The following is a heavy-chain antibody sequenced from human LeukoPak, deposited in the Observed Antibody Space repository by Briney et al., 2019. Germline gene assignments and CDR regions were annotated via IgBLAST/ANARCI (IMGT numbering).Heavy chain of an antibody. CDR2: ISSNGGST. D-gene: IGHD3-22*01. CDR1: EFTFSSYA. V-gene: IGHV3-64D*09. CDR3: VKDMYYDSSGPGGY. Sequence: GGSLRLSCSASEFTFSSYAMHWVRQAPGKGLEYVSAISSNGGSTYYADSVKGRFTISRDNSKNTLYLQMSSLRAEDTAVYYCVKDMYYDSSGPGGYWGQGTLVTVSS. J-gene: IGHJ4*02.